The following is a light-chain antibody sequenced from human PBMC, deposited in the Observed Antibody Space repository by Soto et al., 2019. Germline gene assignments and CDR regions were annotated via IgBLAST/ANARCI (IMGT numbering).Light chain of an antibody. CDR3: QQYGTSEII. V-gene: IGKV3-20*01. Sequence: IGLAQSPGTLSFSPRERAPLSCRASQSVGSSLSWYQQKPGQAPRLLFYGASNRATAIPDRFSGSGSGTDFTLTISRLEPEDFAVFFCQQYGTSEIIFGQGTRLEI. CDR2: GAS. J-gene: IGKJ5*01. CDR1: QSVGSS.